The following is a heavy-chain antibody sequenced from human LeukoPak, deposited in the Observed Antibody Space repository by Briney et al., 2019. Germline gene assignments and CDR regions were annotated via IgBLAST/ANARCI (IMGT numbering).Heavy chain of an antibody. J-gene: IGHJ4*02. CDR1: GFAFGTYG. CDR2: ISYDGSNK. CDR3: AKDILEAGLFFDY. D-gene: IGHD6-13*01. V-gene: IGHV3-30-3*02. Sequence: GSLRLSCVVSGFAFGTYGMHWVRQAPGKGLEWVTLISYDGSNKYYAESVRGRFTISRDNARNSLYLQMNGLRAEDTAVYYCAKDILEAGLFFDYWGQGTLVTVSS.